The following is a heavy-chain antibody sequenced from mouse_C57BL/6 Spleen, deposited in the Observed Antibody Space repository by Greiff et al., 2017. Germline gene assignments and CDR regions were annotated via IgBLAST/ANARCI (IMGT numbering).Heavy chain of an antibody. J-gene: IGHJ3*01. CDR1: GYSITSGYD. V-gene: IGHV3-1*01. CDR2: ISYSGST. CDR3: ARRGDPFSSWFAY. D-gene: IGHD3-3*01. Sequence: ESGPGMVKPSQSLSLTCTVTGYSITSGYDWHWIRHFPGNKLEWMGYISYSGSTNYNPSLKSRISITHDTSKNHFFLKLNSVTTEDTATYYGARRGDPFSSWFAYWGQGTLVTVSA.